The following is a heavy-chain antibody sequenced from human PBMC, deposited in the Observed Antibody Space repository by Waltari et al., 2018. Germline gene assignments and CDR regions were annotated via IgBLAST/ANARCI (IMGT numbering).Heavy chain of an antibody. Sequence: LVQSGAEVMKPGASVKVSCKVSRDALPEPYIHWVRQAPGQGLEWMGWINPNGGSTHYAQRYRGRITMTWDTSMTTSYMGLSGLRSDDTAVYYCAREYCGGDCRLFDFWGQGTLVTVSS. D-gene: IGHD2-21*02. CDR3: AREYCGGDCRLFDF. V-gene: IGHV1-2*02. J-gene: IGHJ4*02. CDR2: INPNGGST. CDR1: RDALPEPY.